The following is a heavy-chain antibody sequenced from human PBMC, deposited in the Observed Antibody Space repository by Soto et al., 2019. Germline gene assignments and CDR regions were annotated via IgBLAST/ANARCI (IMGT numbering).Heavy chain of an antibody. CDR1: CYTSTSYG. CDR3: ARDNLIADRYFENWFDP. CDR2: ISAYNGNT. J-gene: IGHJ5*02. Sequence: ASVKVSWTASCYTSTSYGISWVRQAPVQGLEWMGWISAYNGNTNYAQKLQGRVTMTTDTSTSTAYMELRSLRSDDTAVYYCARDNLIADRYFENWFDPWGQGTLVTVSS. D-gene: IGHD6-6*01. V-gene: IGHV1-18*04.